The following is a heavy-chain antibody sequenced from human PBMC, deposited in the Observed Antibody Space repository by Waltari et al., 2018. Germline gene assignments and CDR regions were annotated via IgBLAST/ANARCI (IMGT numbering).Heavy chain of an antibody. CDR2: ISSSSSYI. Sequence: EVQLVESGGGLVKPGGSLRLSCAASGFTFSSYSMNWVRQAPGRGLGWVSSISSSSSYIYYADAVKGGFTISRDNAKNSLYLQMTSLRAEDTAVYYCARVPYSSGWYGAGAFDIWGQGTMVTVSS. CDR3: ARVPYSSGWYGAGAFDI. CDR1: GFTFSSYS. J-gene: IGHJ3*02. D-gene: IGHD6-19*01. V-gene: IGHV3-21*01.